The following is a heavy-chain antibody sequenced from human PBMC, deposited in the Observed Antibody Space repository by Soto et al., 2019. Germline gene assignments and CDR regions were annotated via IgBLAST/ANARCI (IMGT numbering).Heavy chain of an antibody. J-gene: IGHJ6*02. CDR2: IDPSDSYT. Sequence: PGESLKISCKGSGYSFTSYWISWVRQMPGKGLEWMGRIDPSDSYTNYSPSFQGHVTISADKSISTAYLQWSSLKASDTAMYYCARLNSIAAAGRAIYYYYYYGMDVWGQGTTVTVSS. CDR1: GYSFTSYW. CDR3: ARLNSIAAAGRAIYYYYYYGMDV. V-gene: IGHV5-10-1*01. D-gene: IGHD6-13*01.